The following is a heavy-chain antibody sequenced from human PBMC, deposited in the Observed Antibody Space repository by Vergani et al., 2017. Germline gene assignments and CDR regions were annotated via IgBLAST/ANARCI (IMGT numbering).Heavy chain of an antibody. CDR1: GYTFTGYY. CDR2: INPNSGGT. V-gene: IGHV1-2*02. Sequence: QVQLVQSGAEVKKPGASVKVSCKASGYTFTGYYMHWVRQAPGQGLEWMGWINPNSGGTNYAQKFQGRVTMTRDTSISTAYMELSRLRSDDTAVYYCARPRSPGYCSSTSCYGGNDAFDLWGQGTMVTVSS. D-gene: IGHD2-2*01. J-gene: IGHJ3*01. CDR3: ARPRSPGYCSSTSCYGGNDAFDL.